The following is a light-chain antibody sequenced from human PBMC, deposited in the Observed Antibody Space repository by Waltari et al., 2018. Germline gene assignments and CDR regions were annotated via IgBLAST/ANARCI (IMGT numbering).Light chain of an antibody. CDR3: QQSYSSPPT. CDR1: QSISSY. CDR2: AAS. Sequence: DIQMTQSPSSLSASVGDRVTITCRASQSISSYLNWYQKRAGKAPELLIYAASVLQRGVPSRFSGSGSGTDFSLTISSLQPEDVATYYCQQSYSSPPTFGGGSKV. J-gene: IGKJ4*01. V-gene: IGKV1-39*01.